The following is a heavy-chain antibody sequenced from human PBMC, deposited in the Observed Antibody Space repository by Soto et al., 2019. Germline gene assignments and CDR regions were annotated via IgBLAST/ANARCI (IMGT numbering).Heavy chain of an antibody. CDR3: ARDGIDFLSGYSVNYYYYMDV. J-gene: IGHJ6*03. Sequence: ASVKVSCKASGYTFTSYGISWVRQAPGQGLEWMGWISAYNSNTNYAQKLQGRVTMTTDTSTSTAYMELRSLRSDDTAVYYCARDGIDFLSGYSVNYYYYMDVWGKGTTVTVSS. D-gene: IGHD3-3*01. CDR1: GYTFTSYG. V-gene: IGHV1-18*01. CDR2: ISAYNSNT.